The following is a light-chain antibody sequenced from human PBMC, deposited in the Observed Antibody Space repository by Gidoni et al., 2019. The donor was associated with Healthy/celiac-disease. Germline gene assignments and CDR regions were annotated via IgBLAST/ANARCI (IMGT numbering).Light chain of an antibody. CDR2: AAS. CDR3: QQYYSYPQT. V-gene: IGKV1-8*01. CDR1: QGISSY. J-gene: IGKJ1*01. Sequence: IRRTQSPSSLSASTGERVTITCRASQGISSYLAWYQPKPGKAPKLLIYAASTLQSGVPSRFSGSGSVTDFTLTISCLQSEDFAIYYCQQYYSYPQTFGQGTKVEIK.